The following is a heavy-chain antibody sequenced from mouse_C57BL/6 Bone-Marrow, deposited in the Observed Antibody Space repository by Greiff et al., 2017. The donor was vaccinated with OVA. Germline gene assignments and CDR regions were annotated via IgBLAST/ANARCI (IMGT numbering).Heavy chain of an antibody. CDR2: INSDGGST. V-gene: IGHV5-2*01. CDR3: ARHGYYSNYEGWYFDV. J-gene: IGHJ1*03. Sequence: EVQGVESGGGLVQPGESLKLSCESNEYEFPSHDMSWVRKTQEKRLELVAAINSDGGSTYYPDTMERRVIISRDNTKKTLYLQMSSLRSEDTALYYCARHGYYSNYEGWYFDVWGTGTTVTVSS. D-gene: IGHD2-5*01. CDR1: EYEFPSHD.